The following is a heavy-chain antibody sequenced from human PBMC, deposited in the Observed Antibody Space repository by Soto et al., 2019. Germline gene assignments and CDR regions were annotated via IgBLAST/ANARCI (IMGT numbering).Heavy chain of an antibody. CDR2: IHYSGST. CDR1: GGSITGYY. D-gene: IGHD4-4*01. CDR3: ARHSYYSNPLRFDP. J-gene: IGHJ5*02. Sequence: SETLSLTCTVSGGSITGYYLSWIRQPPGKGPEWIGNIHYSGSTNYNPSLKSRVTISVDTSKNQFSLRLSSVTAAETAVYYCARHSYYSNPLRFDPWGQGTLVTVSS. V-gene: IGHV4-59*08.